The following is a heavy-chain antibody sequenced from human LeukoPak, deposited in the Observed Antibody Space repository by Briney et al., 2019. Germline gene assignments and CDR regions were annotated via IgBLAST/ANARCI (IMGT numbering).Heavy chain of an antibody. CDR2: IYPGDSDT. Sequence: GESLKISCKGSGYSFTSYWIGWVRQMPGKGLEWMGIIYPGDSDTRYSPSFQGQVTISADKSISTAYLQWSSLKASDTAMYYCARHSYRGYDFWSGSPMDVWGKGTTVTVSS. J-gene: IGHJ6*03. CDR1: GYSFTSYW. D-gene: IGHD3-3*01. V-gene: IGHV5-51*01. CDR3: ARHSYRGYDFWSGSPMDV.